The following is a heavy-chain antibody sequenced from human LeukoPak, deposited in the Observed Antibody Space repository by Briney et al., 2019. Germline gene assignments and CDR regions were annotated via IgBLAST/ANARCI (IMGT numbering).Heavy chain of an antibody. CDR1: GFTFSSYA. J-gene: IGHJ4*02. D-gene: IGHD4-17*01. Sequence: GGSLRLSCAASGFTFSSYAMSWVRQAPGNGLEWVSAISGSGGSTYYADSVKGRFTISRDNSKNTLYLQMNSLRAEDTAVYYCAKDSDYGDFSFDYWGQGTLVTVSS. V-gene: IGHV3-23*01. CDR3: AKDSDYGDFSFDY. CDR2: ISGSGGST.